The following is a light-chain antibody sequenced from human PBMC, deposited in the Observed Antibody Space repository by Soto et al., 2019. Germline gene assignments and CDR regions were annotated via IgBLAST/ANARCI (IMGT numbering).Light chain of an antibody. CDR1: SSDVGGYNY. CDR3: SSYTSSSTLLYV. CDR2: DVS. J-gene: IGLJ1*01. Sequence: QSALTQPASVSGSPGQSITISCTGTSSDVGGYNYVSWYQQHPGKAPKLMIYDVSNRPSVVSNRFSGSKSGNTASLTISGLQAEDEADYYCSSYTSSSTLLYVFCTGTKLTVL. V-gene: IGLV2-14*01.